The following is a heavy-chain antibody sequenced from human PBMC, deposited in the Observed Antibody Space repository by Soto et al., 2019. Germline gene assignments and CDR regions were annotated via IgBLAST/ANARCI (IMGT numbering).Heavy chain of an antibody. D-gene: IGHD3-16*01. V-gene: IGHV4-39*01. J-gene: IGHJ4*02. CDR1: GSSISSSGYY. CDR2: MYYNVGT. CDR3: ARLPSRHWADY. Sequence: ASETLSLTCTVSGSSISSSGYYWGWIRQSPGKGLGWVVSMYYNVGTYYNPSLKSRVTISVDTSANQFSLKLSSVTAADTALYYCARLPSRHWADYWGQGTLVTVSS.